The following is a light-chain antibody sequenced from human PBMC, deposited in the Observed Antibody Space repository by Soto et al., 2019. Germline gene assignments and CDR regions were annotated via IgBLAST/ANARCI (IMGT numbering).Light chain of an antibody. CDR3: SAYTTTSTLI. CDR1: SSDVGAYNY. J-gene: IGLJ1*01. CDR2: DVN. V-gene: IGLV2-11*01. Sequence: QSALTQPRSVSGSPGHSVTISCTGTSSDVGAYNYVSWYQQHPGKAPKLIIYDVNKRPSGVPDRFSGSKSGNTASLTISGLQTEDEADYYCSAYTTTSTLIFGTGTKLTVL.